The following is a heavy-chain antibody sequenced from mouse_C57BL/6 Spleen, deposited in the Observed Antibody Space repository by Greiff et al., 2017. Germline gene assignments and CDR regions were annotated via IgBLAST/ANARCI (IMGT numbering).Heavy chain of an antibody. Sequence: QVQLKESGPGLVAPSQSLSITCTVSGFSLTSYAISWVRQPPGKGLEWLGVIWNGGGTNYNSALKSRLSISKDNSKSQVFLKMNSLQTDDTASYYCAIYSNYAMDYWGQGTSVTVSS. D-gene: IGHD2-5*01. CDR2: IWNGGGT. J-gene: IGHJ4*01. V-gene: IGHV2-9-1*01. CDR1: GFSLTSYA. CDR3: AIYSNYAMDY.